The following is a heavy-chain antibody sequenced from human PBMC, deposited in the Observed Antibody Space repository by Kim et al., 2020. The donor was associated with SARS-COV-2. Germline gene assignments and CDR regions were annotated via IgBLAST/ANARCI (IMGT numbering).Heavy chain of an antibody. CDR3: VGGGGRSYDSFDY. CDR2: INSDGSST. J-gene: IGHJ4*02. D-gene: IGHD5-18*01. CDR1: GFTLSSYW. Sequence: GGSLRLSCAASGFTLSSYWMNWVRQAPGKGLVWVSRINSDGSSTSYADSVKGRFTISRDNAKKTLYLQMNSLRAEDTAVHYCVGGGGRSYDSFDYWGQGTLVTVSS. V-gene: IGHV3-74*01.